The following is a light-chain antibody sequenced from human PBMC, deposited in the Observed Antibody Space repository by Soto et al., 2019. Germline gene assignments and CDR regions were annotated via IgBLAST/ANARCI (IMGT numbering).Light chain of an antibody. CDR1: QSVSSY. CDR2: DAY. CDR3: QQRSNCPLS. J-gene: IGKJ4*01. Sequence: EIVLTQSPATLSLSPGERTTLSCRASQSVSSYLAWYQQKPGQAPRLHIYDAYIKATGLPARFSCSGSGTDFSLTINSLEPEDFEVYYCQQRSNCPLSFGGGTKVAIK. V-gene: IGKV3-11*01.